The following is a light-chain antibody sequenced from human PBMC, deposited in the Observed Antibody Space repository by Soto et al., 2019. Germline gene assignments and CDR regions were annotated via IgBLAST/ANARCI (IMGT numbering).Light chain of an antibody. V-gene: IGKV1-5*01. J-gene: IGKJ3*01. CDR2: EAS. Sequence: DIQMPQSRSTLSASVEDKVTITCRAGQSISSWLAWYQQKQGKAPKLLIYEASSLESGHPSRFIGSGSGTEFTLTISSLQPDDFATDYCQQYNSYSETFGPGTKVYLK. CDR3: QQYNSYSET. CDR1: QSISSW.